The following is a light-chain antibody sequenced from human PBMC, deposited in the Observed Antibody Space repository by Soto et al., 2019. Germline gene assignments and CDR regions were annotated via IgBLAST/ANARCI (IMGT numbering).Light chain of an antibody. V-gene: IGKV3-20*01. CDR3: QQYGST. Sequence: EDALTQSPGTLSLSPGERATLSCRAGQNLASKYLAWYQQKAGQAPRLLIYVASSRATGIPDSFSGSGSGTDLTLTISRLELEDFAVYYCQQYGSTFGQGTRLEIK. CDR2: VAS. J-gene: IGKJ5*01. CDR1: QNLASKY.